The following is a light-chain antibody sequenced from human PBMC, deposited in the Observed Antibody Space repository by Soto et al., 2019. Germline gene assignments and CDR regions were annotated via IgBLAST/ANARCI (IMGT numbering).Light chain of an antibody. CDR2: DAS. J-gene: IGKJ1*01. CDR3: QQSYSTPWT. V-gene: IGKV3-11*01. CDR1: QSISSY. Sequence: ETVLTQSPATLSLSPGERATLSCRASQSISSYLAWYQQKPGQAPRLLIYDASNRATGIPARFSGSGSGTDFTLTISSLQPEDFATYYCQQSYSTPWTFGQGTKVEIK.